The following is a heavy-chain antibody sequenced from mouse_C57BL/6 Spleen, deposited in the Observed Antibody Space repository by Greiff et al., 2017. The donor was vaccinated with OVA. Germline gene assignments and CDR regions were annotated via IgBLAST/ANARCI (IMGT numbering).Heavy chain of an antibody. D-gene: IGHD2-2*01. V-gene: IGHV1-15*01. Sequence: VQLQQSGAELVRPGASVTLSCKASGYTFTDYEMHWVKQTPVHGLEWIGAIDPETGGTAYNQKFKGKAILTADKSSSTAYMELRSLTSEDSAVYYCTRLWLRRGYYFDYWGQGTTLTVSS. CDR2: IDPETGGT. CDR3: TRLWLRRGYYFDY. J-gene: IGHJ2*01. CDR1: GYTFTDYE.